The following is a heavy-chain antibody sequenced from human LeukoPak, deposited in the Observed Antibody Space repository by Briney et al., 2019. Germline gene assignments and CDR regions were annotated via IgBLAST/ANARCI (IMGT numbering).Heavy chain of an antibody. J-gene: IGHJ4*02. Sequence: SVKVSCKASGGTFSSYAISWVRQAPGQGLEWMGRIIPIFGTANYAQKFQGRVTITTDESTSTDYMELSSLRSEDTAVYYCARDRRYSGYDSFDYWGQGTLVTVSS. V-gene: IGHV1-69*05. CDR3: ARDRRYSGYDSFDY. CDR1: GGTFSSYA. D-gene: IGHD5-12*01. CDR2: IIPIFGTA.